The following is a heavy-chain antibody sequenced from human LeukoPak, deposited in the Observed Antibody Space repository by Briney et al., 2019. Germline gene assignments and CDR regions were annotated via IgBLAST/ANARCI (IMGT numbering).Heavy chain of an antibody. CDR3: ARLDYGDYGGLDY. Sequence: PSETLSLTCTVSGGSISSSSYYWGWIRQPPGKGLEWIGTIYYSGDTYYNPSLKSRVTIFVDMFKNQFSLKLTSVTAADTAVYYCARLDYGDYGGLDYWGQGTLVTVSS. D-gene: IGHD4-17*01. V-gene: IGHV4-39*01. CDR1: GGSISSSSYY. J-gene: IGHJ4*02. CDR2: IYYSGDT.